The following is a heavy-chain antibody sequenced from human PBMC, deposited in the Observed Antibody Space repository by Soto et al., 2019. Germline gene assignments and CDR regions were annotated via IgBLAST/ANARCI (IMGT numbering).Heavy chain of an antibody. J-gene: IGHJ4*02. V-gene: IGHV3-23*01. CDR3: AKAEAAGFDY. D-gene: IGHD6-25*01. CDR1: GFTFSSYA. Sequence: EVQLLESGGGLVQPGGSLRLSCAASGFTFSSYAMSWVRQAPGKGLEWVSAISGSGDSTYYADSVRGRFTISRDNSKNTLYLQMNSLRAEDTAVYYGAKAEAAGFDYWGQGTLVAVSS. CDR2: ISGSGDST.